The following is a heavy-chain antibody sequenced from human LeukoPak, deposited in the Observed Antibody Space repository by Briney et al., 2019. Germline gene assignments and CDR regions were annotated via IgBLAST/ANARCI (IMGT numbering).Heavy chain of an antibody. V-gene: IGHV1-24*01. CDR1: GYTLTELS. CDR3: ATATMNYYYYMDV. CDR2: FDPEDGGT. J-gene: IGHJ6*03. Sequence: GASVKVSCKVSGYTLTELSIHWVRQAPGKGLEWMGGFDPEDGGTIYAQKIQGRVTMTEDTSTDTAYMELSSLRSEDTAVYYCATATMNYYYYMDVWGKGTTVTVSS. D-gene: IGHD3-22*01.